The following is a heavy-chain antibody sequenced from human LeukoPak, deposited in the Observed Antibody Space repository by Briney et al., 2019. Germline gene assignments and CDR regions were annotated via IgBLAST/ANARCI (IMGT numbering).Heavy chain of an antibody. V-gene: IGHV3-7*01. Sequence: GGSLRLSCAASGFTFTYYWMSWVRQVPGKGLEWVANIKQDGSEKYYVDSVKGRFTISRDNAKNSLFLQMNSLRAEDTAVYYCAKDPGGYYYDSSGPYYFDYWGQGTLVTVSS. D-gene: IGHD3-22*01. CDR3: AKDPGGYYYDSSGPYYFDY. J-gene: IGHJ4*02. CDR2: IKQDGSEK. CDR1: GFTFTYYW.